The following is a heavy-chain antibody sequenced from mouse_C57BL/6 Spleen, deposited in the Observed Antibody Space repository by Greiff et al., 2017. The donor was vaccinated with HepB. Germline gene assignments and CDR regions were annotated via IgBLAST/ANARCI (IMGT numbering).Heavy chain of an antibody. CDR2: INPNNGGT. CDR3: ARLRRGTYYFDY. Sequence: EVQLQQSGPELVKPGASVKIPCKASGYTFTDYNMDWVKQSHGKSLEWIGDINPNNGGTIYNQKFKGKATLTVDKSSSTAYMELRSLTSEDTAVYYCARLRRGTYYFDYWGQGTTLTVSS. D-gene: IGHD2-12*01. CDR1: GYTFTDYN. V-gene: IGHV1-18*01. J-gene: IGHJ2*01.